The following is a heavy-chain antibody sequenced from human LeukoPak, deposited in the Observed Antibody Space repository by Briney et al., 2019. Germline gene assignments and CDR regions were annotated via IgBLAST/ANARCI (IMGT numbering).Heavy chain of an antibody. Sequence: PSETLSLTCTVSGGSISSGGYYWSWIRQHPGKGLEWIGYIYYSGSTNYNPSLKSRVTISVDTSKNQFSLKLSSVTAADTAVYYCARLGLGDYGDYGGWFDPWGQGTLVTVSS. J-gene: IGHJ5*02. CDR3: ARLGLGDYGDYGGWFDP. CDR2: IYYSGST. V-gene: IGHV4-61*08. D-gene: IGHD4-17*01. CDR1: GGSISSGGYY.